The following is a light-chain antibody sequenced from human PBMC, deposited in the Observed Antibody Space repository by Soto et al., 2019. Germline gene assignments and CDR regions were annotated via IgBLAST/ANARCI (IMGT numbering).Light chain of an antibody. V-gene: IGKV1-5*01. J-gene: IGKJ1*01. Sequence: DIQMTLSPSTLSASVGDRFTITCRASQSIGSWLAWYQQKPGKAPKLLIYAASNFQSGVPSRFSGSGSGTHFTLTISSLQPEDFATYYCQQLNGYPRTFGQGTKVDIK. CDR2: AAS. CDR3: QQLNGYPRT. CDR1: QSIGSW.